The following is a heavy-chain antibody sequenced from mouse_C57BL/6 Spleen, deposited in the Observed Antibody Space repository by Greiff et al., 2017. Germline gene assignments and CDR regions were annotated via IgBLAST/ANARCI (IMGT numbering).Heavy chain of an antibody. J-gene: IGHJ1*03. D-gene: IGHD1-1*01. CDR2: INYDGSST. CDR3: ARDRGHYGSPWYFDV. V-gene: IGHV5-16*01. Sequence: EVKLVESEGGLVQPGSSMKLSCTASGFTFSDYYMAWVRQVPEKGLEWVANINYDGSSTYYLDSLKSRFIISRDNAKNILYLQMSSLKSEDTATYYCARDRGHYGSPWYFDVWGTGTTVTVSS. CDR1: GFTFSDYY.